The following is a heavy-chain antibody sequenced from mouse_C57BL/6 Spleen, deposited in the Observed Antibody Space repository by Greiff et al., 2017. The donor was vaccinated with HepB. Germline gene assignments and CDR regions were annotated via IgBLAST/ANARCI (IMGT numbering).Heavy chain of an antibody. V-gene: IGHV1-61*01. J-gene: IGHJ2*01. CDR3: ARLREYSNYVDFDY. CDR2: IYPSDSET. CDR1: GYTFTSYW. Sequence: QVQLQQSGAELVRPGSSVKLSCKASGYTFTSYWMDWVKQRPGQGLEWIGNIYPSDSETHYNQKFKDKATLTVDKSSSTAYMQLSSLTSEDSAVYYCARLREYSNYVDFDYWGQGTTLTVSS. D-gene: IGHD2-5*01.